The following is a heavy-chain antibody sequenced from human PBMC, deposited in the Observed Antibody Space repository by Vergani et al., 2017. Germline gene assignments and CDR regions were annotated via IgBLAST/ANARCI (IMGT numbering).Heavy chain of an antibody. V-gene: IGHV3-23*04. J-gene: IGHJ3*02. Sequence: EVHLVESGGGLVQPGRSLRLSCSGSGFTLGDYAMTWVRQAPGKGLEWVSTLSASDRRTHYADSVKGRFTISRDNSKNTLFLHMNSLRPEDTAVYYCARVGRSEVAGTFGAFDIWGQGTMVTVSS. D-gene: IGHD6-19*01. CDR2: LSASDRRT. CDR1: GFTLGDYA. CDR3: ARVGRSEVAGTFGAFDI.